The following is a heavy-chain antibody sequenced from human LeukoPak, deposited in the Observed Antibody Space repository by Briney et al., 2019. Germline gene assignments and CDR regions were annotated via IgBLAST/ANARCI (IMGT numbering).Heavy chain of an antibody. CDR1: GFTVGTNY. V-gene: IGHV3-66*02. J-gene: IGHJ4*02. Sequence: GGSLRLSCAASGFTVGTNYMTWVRQAPGKGLEWVSVLYSSGFTYYADSVKGRFTISRDNSKNTVNLQLSSLRTEDTAMYYCAAGGLVGAHYYFDYWGQGTRVTVSS. CDR3: AAGGLVGAHYYFDY. D-gene: IGHD1-26*01. CDR2: LYSSGFT.